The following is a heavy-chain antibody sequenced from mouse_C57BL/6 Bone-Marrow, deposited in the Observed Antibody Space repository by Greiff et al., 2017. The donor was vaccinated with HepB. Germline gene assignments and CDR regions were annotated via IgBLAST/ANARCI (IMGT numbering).Heavy chain of an antibody. CDR1: GYTFTSYW. CDR3: ARDSLY. CDR2: IDPSDSYT. Sequence: QVQLQQPGAELVKPGASVKLSCKASGYTFTSYWMQWVKRRPGQGLEWIGEIDPSDSYTNYNQKFKGKATLTVDTSSSTAYMQLSSLTSEDSAVYYCARDSLYWGQGTLVTVSA. D-gene: IGHD3-2*01. V-gene: IGHV1-50*01. J-gene: IGHJ3*01.